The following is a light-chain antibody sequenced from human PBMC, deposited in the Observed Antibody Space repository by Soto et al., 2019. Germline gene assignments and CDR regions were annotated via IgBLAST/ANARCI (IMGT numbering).Light chain of an antibody. CDR1: SSDVGGYNF. J-gene: IGLJ3*02. Sequence: QSALTQPASVSGSPGQSITISCTGTSSDVGGYNFVSWYQQHPGKAPRLIFYEVSSRPSGVSYRFSGSKSGNTASLTISGLQAEDEADYYCSSYTLRNTLVLFGGGTQLTVL. CDR3: SSYTLRNTLVL. V-gene: IGLV2-14*01. CDR2: EVS.